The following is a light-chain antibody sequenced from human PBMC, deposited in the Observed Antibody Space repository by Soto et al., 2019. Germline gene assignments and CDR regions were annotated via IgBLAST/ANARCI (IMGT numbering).Light chain of an antibody. Sequence: DIQMTQSPSTLSASVGDRVTITCRASQSINSWLAWYQQKPGKAPKLLIYGASSLESGVPSRFSGSGSGTEFPLTISSLQPDDVATYYCQEYNSYPWTFGQGNKVYIK. V-gene: IGKV1-5*01. CDR1: QSINSW. J-gene: IGKJ1*01. CDR3: QEYNSYPWT. CDR2: GAS.